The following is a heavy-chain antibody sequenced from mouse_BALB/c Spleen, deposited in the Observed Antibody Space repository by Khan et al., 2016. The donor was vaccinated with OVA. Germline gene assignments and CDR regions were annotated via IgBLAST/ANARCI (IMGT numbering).Heavy chain of an antibody. D-gene: IGHD2-12*01. CDR3: ARSTYRYAFVY. Sequence: EVQLQESGPSLVKPSQTLSLTCSVTGDSITSGYWNWIRKFPRNKLEYMGYIIYTGYTYYNPSLQSRISITRHTSKNQYYLQLNSVTDEYTATYYCARSTYRYAFVYWGQGTLVTVSA. J-gene: IGHJ3*01. V-gene: IGHV3-8*02. CDR2: IIYTGYT. CDR1: GDSITSGY.